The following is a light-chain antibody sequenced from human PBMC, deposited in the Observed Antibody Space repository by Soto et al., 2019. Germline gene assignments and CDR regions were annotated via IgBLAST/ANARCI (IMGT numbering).Light chain of an antibody. CDR3: QQTYSTPWT. J-gene: IGKJ1*01. CDR1: QSISNY. V-gene: IGKV1-39*01. Sequence: DIPMTQSPSSLSTSVGDRVTITCRASQSISNYLSWYQQKPGKAPKLLIYAASSLQSGVPSRFSGSGSGTDFTLTISGLQPADFATYYCQQTYSTPWTFAHGTKVEIK. CDR2: AAS.